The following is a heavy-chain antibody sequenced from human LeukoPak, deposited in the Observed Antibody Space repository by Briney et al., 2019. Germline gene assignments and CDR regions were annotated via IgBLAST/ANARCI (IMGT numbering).Heavy chain of an antibody. D-gene: IGHD6-19*01. CDR3: ARDRIAVTGRKYYYYMDV. CDR2: IIPIFGTA. V-gene: IGHV1-69*06. CDR1: GGTFSSYA. J-gene: IGHJ6*03. Sequence: SVKVSCKASGGTFSSYAISWVRQAPGQGLEWMGGIIPIFGTANYAQKFQGRVTITADKSTSTAYMELSSLRSEDTAMYYCARDRIAVTGRKYYYYMDVWGKGTTVTVSS.